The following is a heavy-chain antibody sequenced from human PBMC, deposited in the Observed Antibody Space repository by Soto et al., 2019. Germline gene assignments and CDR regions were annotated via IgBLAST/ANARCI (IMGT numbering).Heavy chain of an antibody. V-gene: IGHV4-59*01. J-gene: IGHJ4*02. CDR3: ARSDGRY. Sequence: SETLSLTCTVSGGSISSYYWSWIRQPPGKGLKWIGYIYYSGSTNYNPSLKSRVTISVDTSKNQFSLKLSSLTAADTAVYYCARSDGRYWGQGTLVTVSS. CDR1: GGSISSYY. CDR2: IYYSGST.